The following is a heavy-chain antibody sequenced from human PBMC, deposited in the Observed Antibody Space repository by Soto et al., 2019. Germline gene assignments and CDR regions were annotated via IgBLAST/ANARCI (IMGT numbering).Heavy chain of an antibody. CDR3: ARDRVPKSSGFFPFDY. CDR1: GYTFNIYG. V-gene: IGHV1-18*01. Sequence: QIQLVQSGAEVKKPGASVKVSCKASGYTFNIYGINWVRQAPGQGLEWMGWISAFNGKTNYAQNVPGRVTMTTDTSTSTAYVELRSLRSDDTAVYYCARDRVPKSSGFFPFDYWGHGTLVTVSS. D-gene: IGHD3-22*01. J-gene: IGHJ4*01. CDR2: ISAFNGKT.